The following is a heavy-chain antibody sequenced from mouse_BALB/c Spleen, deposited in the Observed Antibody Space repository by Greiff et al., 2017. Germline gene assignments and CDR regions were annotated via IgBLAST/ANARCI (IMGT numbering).Heavy chain of an antibody. D-gene: IGHD1-1*01. J-gene: IGHJ4*01. CDR3: ASDGSSDAMDY. Sequence: VQLQQSGAELVRPGTSVKVSCKASGYAFTNYWIEWVKQRPGQGLEWIGVISPGSGGTNYTEKFKGKATLTADKSSITAYMQLSSLTADDSAVYSCASDGSSDAMDYWGQGTSVTVSS. V-gene: IGHV1-54*01. CDR2: ISPGSGGT. CDR1: GYAFTNYW.